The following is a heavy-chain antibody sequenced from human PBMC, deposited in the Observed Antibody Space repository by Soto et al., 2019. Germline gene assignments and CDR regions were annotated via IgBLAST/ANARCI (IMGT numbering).Heavy chain of an antibody. J-gene: IGHJ4*02. D-gene: IGHD3-16*01. CDR3: SRGLDPHKGGTS. Sequence: SETLSLTCAVYGASFSGYYCSWIRQAPGKGLEWIGEIHPSGSTYYNPSLTSRVTMSLDTSKNQFSLRLSSVTAADTAMYYCSRGLDPHKGGTSWAQGTLVTVSS. CDR1: GASFSGYY. CDR2: IHPSGST. V-gene: IGHV4-34*01.